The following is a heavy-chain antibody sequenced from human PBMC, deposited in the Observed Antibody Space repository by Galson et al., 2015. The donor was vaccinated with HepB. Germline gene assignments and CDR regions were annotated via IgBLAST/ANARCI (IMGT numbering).Heavy chain of an antibody. Sequence: SLRLSCAASGFTFSNAWMSWVRQAPGKGLEWVGRIKSKTDGGTTDYAAPVKGRFTISRDDSKNTLYLQMNSLKTEDTAVYYCTTDLYIVVVPAAMGFDPWGQGTLVTVSS. J-gene: IGHJ5*02. V-gene: IGHV3-15*01. D-gene: IGHD2-2*01. CDR2: IKSKTDGGTT. CDR1: GFTFSNAW. CDR3: TTDLYIVVVPAAMGFDP.